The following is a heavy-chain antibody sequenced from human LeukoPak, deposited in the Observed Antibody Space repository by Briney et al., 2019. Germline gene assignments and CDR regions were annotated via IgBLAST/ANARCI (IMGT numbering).Heavy chain of an antibody. V-gene: IGHV4-34*01. J-gene: IGHJ6*02. CDR1: GGSFSGYY. CDR2: INHSGST. CDR3: ARGLDDLSTDV. Sequence: PSETLSLTCAVYGGSFSGYYWSWIRQPPGKGLEWIGEINHSGSTNYNPSLKSRVTISVDTSKNQFSLKLSSVTAADTAVYYCARGLDDLSTDVWGQGTTVTVSS.